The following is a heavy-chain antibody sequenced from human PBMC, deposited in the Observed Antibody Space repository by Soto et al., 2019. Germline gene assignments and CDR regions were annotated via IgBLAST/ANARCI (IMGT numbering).Heavy chain of an antibody. J-gene: IGHJ5*02. CDR3: ARTSDYYDSSGYYNWFDP. CDR1: GFTFSSYS. D-gene: IGHD3-22*01. V-gene: IGHV3-48*02. Sequence: EVQLVESGGGLVQPGGSLRLSCAASGFTFSSYSMNWVRQAPGKGLEWVSYISSSSRTIYYADSVKGRFTISRDNAKNSLYLQMNSLRDEDTAVYYCARTSDYYDSSGYYNWFDPWGQGTLVTVSS. CDR2: ISSSSRTI.